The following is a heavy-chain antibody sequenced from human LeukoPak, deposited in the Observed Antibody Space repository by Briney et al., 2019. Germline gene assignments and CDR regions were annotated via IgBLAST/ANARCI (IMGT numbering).Heavy chain of an antibody. V-gene: IGHV3-23*01. CDR3: ATSGSYNY. CDR1: GFTFSSYG. Sequence: GGSLRLSCAASGFTFSSYGMSWVRQAPGKGLEWVSGISGSGGTTYYADSAEGRFTISRDNSKNTLYLQMNSLRAEDTAVYYCATSGSYNYWGQGTLVTVSS. D-gene: IGHD1-26*01. J-gene: IGHJ4*02. CDR2: ISGSGGTT.